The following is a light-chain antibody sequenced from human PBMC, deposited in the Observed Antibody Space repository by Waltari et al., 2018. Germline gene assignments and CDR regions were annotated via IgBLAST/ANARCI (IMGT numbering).Light chain of an antibody. CDR1: QGLGRW. CDR2: AAS. V-gene: IGKV1-12*01. J-gene: IGKJ5*01. Sequence: DIQMTQSPSSVSASVGDRVTITCRVRQGLGRWLAWYQQKPGKAPKFLIYAASSLQSGVPSRFSGSGSGTDFTLTINSLQPEDFATYYCQQANTFPFTFGQGTRLEIK. CDR3: QQANTFPFT.